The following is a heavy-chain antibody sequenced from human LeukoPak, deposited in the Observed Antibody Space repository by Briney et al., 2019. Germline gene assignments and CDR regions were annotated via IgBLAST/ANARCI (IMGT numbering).Heavy chain of an antibody. CDR2: IKQDGSEK. J-gene: IGHJ5*02. CDR3: AREGYYDTWT. V-gene: IGHV3-7*03. CDR1: GFTFSSYW. Sequence: PGGSLRLSCAAPGFTFSSYWMSWVRQAPGKGLEWVANIKQDGSEKYYVDSVKGRFTISRDNAKNSLYLQMNSLRAEDTAVYYCAREGYYDTWTWGQGTLVTVSS. D-gene: IGHD3-22*01.